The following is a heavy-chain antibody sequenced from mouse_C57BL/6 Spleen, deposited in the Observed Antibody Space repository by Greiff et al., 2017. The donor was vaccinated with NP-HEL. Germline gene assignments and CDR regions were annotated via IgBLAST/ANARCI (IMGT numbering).Heavy chain of an antibody. J-gene: IGHJ3*01. Sequence: VQLQQSGAELVKPGASVKMSCKASGYTFTSYWITWVKQRPGQGLEWIGDIYPGSGSTNYNEKFKSKATLTVDTSSSTAYMQLSSLTSEDSAVYYCARWKGKTAQATGFAYWGQGTLVTVSA. CDR2: IYPGSGST. V-gene: IGHV1-55*01. CDR3: ARWKGKTAQATGFAY. D-gene: IGHD3-2*02. CDR1: GYTFTSYW.